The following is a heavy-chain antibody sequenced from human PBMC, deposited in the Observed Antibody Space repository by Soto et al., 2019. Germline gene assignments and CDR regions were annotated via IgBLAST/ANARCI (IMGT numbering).Heavy chain of an antibody. CDR2: ISSNSAYR. D-gene: IGHD6-13*01. V-gene: IGHV3-21*01. CDR3: TRDASRDSSARGWFDP. CDR1: GFTFRSFT. J-gene: IGHJ5*02. Sequence: LRLSCAASGFTFRSFTMNWVRQAPGKGLEWVSTISSNSAYRYYTDALRGRFTISRDNAKNSLHLQMNSLRAEDTAVYYCTRDASRDSSARGWFDPWGLGTLVTVSS.